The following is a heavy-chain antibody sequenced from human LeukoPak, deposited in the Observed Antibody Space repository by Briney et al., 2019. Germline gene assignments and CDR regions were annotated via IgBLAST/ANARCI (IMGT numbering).Heavy chain of an antibody. V-gene: IGHV1-69*05. CDR3: PRERIRDGYNSDAIDI. J-gene: IGHJ3*02. CDR2: IIPIIGTT. CDR1: GGTFSSYY. D-gene: IGHD5-24*01. Sequence: GASVKVSCKASGGTFSSYYISWVRQAPGQGLEWMGGIIPIIGTTNYAQKFQGRVTITTDASTSTAYMEPSSLRSDDTDVYYCPRERIRDGYNSDAIDIWGQGTMVTVSS.